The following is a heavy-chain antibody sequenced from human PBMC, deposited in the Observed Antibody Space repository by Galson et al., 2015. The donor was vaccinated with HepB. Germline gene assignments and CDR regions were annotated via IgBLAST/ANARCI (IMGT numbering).Heavy chain of an antibody. CDR3: ARQGYCSSTSCYGEYNWFDP. CDR2: IYYSGST. V-gene: IGHV4-39*01. Sequence: LSLTCTVSGGSISSSSYYWGWIRQPPGKGLEWIGSIYYSGSTYYNPSLKSRVTISVDTSKNQFSLKLSSVTAADTAVYYCARQGYCSSTSCYGEYNWFDPWGQGTLVTVSS. D-gene: IGHD2-2*01. J-gene: IGHJ5*02. CDR1: GGSISSSSYY.